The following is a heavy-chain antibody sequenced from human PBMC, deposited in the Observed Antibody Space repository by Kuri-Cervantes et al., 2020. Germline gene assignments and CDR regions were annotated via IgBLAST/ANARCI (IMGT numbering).Heavy chain of an antibody. CDR2: HFHSGST. Sequence: SETLSLTCTVSGGSINSRSFCWGWIRQPAGKGLEWIGSHFHSGSTNYNPSLKSRVTISVDTSKNQFSLKLSSVTAADTAVYYCARVIPRGNSGYDSRARGAFDIWGQGTMVTVSS. CDR1: GGSINSRSFC. V-gene: IGHV4-39*07. CDR3: ARVIPRGNSGYDSRARGAFDI. D-gene: IGHD5-12*01. J-gene: IGHJ3*02.